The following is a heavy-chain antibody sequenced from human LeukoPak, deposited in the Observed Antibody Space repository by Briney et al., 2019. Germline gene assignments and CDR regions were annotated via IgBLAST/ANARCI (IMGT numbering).Heavy chain of an antibody. CDR2: IYYSGST. CDR3: ARGRVSSSTWYSTYYYYFYMDV. J-gene: IGHJ6*03. V-gene: IGHV4-59*01. CDR1: GGSISSDY. D-gene: IGHD6-13*01. Sequence: SETLSLTCSVSGGSISSDYWSWIRQPPGNGLEWIGYIYYSGSTNYNPSLNSRVTISRDTAKNHFSLRLSTVTAADTAVYFCARGRVSSSTWYSTYYYYFYMDVWGKGTTVTVS.